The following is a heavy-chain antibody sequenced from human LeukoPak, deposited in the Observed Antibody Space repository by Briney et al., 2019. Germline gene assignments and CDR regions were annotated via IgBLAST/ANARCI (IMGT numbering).Heavy chain of an antibody. CDR3: ARGPTRYFDWVFNVYYYYYMDV. D-gene: IGHD3-9*01. J-gene: IGHJ6*03. Sequence: GASVKVSCKASGYTFTSYGISWVRQAPGQGLEWMGWISAYNGNTNYAQKLQGRVTMTTDTSTSTAYMELRSLRSDDTAVYYCARGPTRYFDWVFNVYYYYYMDVWGRGTTVTISS. CDR2: ISAYNGNT. V-gene: IGHV1-18*01. CDR1: GYTFTSYG.